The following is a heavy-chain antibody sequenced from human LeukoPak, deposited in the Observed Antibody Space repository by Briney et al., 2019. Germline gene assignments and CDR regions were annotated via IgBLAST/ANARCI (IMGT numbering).Heavy chain of an antibody. CDR2: IFHSGST. D-gene: IGHD6-19*01. Sequence: SETLSLTRTVSGYSISSGYYLGWIRQPPEKGLEWIWSIFHSGSTYYNPSLKSRVTISVDASKNQFSLKLTSVTAADTAVYYCAGARSGHNKSDYWGQGTLITVS. CDR1: GYSISSGYY. CDR3: AGARSGHNKSDY. V-gene: IGHV4-38-2*02. J-gene: IGHJ4*02.